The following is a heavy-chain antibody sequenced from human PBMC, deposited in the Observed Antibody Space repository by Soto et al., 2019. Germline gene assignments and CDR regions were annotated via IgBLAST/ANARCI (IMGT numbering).Heavy chain of an antibody. J-gene: IGHJ6*02. CDR1: ALTASKNY. CDR2: IYSGGTT. D-gene: IGHD3-10*01. Sequence: EVQLVESGGGLVQPGGSLSLSCAGSALTASKNYMSWVRQPPGKGLEWVSVIYSGGTTYYADSVKDRFSISRDNSKSTLYLQTDNLRAGDTAVYYCARGGSGSDWDYYGMDVWGQGTTVTVSS. V-gene: IGHV3-66*01. CDR3: ARGGSGSDWDYYGMDV.